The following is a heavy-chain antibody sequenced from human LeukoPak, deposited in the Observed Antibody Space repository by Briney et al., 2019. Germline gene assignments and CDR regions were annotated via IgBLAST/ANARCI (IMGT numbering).Heavy chain of an antibody. V-gene: IGHV3-49*04. J-gene: IGHJ4*02. D-gene: IGHD1-7*01. CDR1: GFTFGDYA. CDR3: TRLRNWNYGY. CDR2: IRSKAYGGTT. Sequence: GGSLRLSCTASGFTFGDYAKSWVRQAPGKGLEWVGFIRSKAYGGTTEYAASVRGRFTISRDDSKSIAYLQMNSLKTEDTAIYYCTRLRNWNYGYWGQGTLVTVSS.